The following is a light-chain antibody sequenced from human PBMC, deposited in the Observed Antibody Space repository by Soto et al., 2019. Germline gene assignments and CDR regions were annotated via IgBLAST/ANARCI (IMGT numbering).Light chain of an antibody. Sequence: DIQMTQSPSSLSASVGDRVTITCQASQDIINFLNWYQQKPGKAPKVIIYDASNLEAGVPSRFSGSGSGTDFTFTISSLQSEDIATYYCQQYHDLPLTFGGGTKVEIK. V-gene: IGKV1-33*01. J-gene: IGKJ4*01. CDR2: DAS. CDR3: QQYHDLPLT. CDR1: QDIINF.